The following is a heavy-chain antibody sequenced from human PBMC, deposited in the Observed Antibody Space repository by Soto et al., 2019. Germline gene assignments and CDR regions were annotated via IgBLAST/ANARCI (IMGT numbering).Heavy chain of an antibody. Sequence: PGGSLRLSCAASGFTFSNYAMSWVRQAPGRGLEWVSAISGSGGSTYYADSVKGRFTISRDNAKNSLYLQMNSLRAEDTAVYYCARDLQWLVASGDAFDIWGQGTMVTVSS. J-gene: IGHJ3*02. D-gene: IGHD6-19*01. CDR3: ARDLQWLVASGDAFDI. CDR1: GFTFSNYA. V-gene: IGHV3-23*01. CDR2: ISGSGGST.